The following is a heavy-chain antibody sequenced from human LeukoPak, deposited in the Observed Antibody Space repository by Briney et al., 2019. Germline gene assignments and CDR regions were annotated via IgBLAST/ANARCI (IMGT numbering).Heavy chain of an antibody. CDR1: GFSLRTRGMW. CDR3: ARTFGDYFDY. CDR2: IDWDDDK. Sequence: RPSGPTLVNPTQTLTLTCTFSGFSLRTRGMWVSWIRQPPGKALEWLSRIDWDDDKYYSTSLKTRLTISKDASKNQVVLTMTNMDPVDTATYYCARTFGDYFDYWGQGTLVTVSS. V-gene: IGHV2-70*11. J-gene: IGHJ4*02. D-gene: IGHD2/OR15-2a*01.